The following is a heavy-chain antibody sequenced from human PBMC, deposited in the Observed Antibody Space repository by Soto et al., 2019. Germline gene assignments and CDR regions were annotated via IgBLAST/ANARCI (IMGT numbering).Heavy chain of an antibody. CDR1: GDSISSSNYY. J-gene: IGHJ5*02. Sequence: PSETLSLTCTVSGDSISSSNYYWGWIRQPPGKGLEWIANNYYSGTTYCNPSLKNRVAISVDTSKNQFSLKLSSVTAADTAIYYCARSNSGYYKWFDPWGQGTLVTVPQ. CDR2: NYYSGTT. D-gene: IGHD3-22*01. V-gene: IGHV4-39*01. CDR3: ARSNSGYYKWFDP.